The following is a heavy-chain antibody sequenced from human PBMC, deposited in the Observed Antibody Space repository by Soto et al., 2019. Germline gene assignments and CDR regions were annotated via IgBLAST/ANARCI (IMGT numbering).Heavy chain of an antibody. D-gene: IGHD6-13*01. V-gene: IGHV3-7*01. J-gene: IGHJ6*02. CDR3: ARIAAAGRGWDV. CDR1: GFTFSSYW. CDR2: IKQDGSEK. Sequence: EVQLVESGGGLVQPGGSLRLSCAASGFTFSSYWMSWVRQAPVKGLEWVGNIKQDGSEKNYVDFVKGRFTISRDNAKNPLYMQRNSLRAEDTAVYYCARIAAAGRGWDVWGQGTTVVVSS.